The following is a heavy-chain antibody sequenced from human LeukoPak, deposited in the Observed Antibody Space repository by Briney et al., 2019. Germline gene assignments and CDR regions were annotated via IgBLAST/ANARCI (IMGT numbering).Heavy chain of an antibody. J-gene: IGHJ3*02. Sequence: ASVKVSCKASGYTFTSYAMNWVRQAPGQGLEWMGWINTNTGNPTYAQGFTGRFVFSLDTSVSTAYLQISSLKAEDTAVYYCASHRSDYGGNSDLRSAEDAFDIWGQGTMVTVSS. CDR2: INTNTGNP. V-gene: IGHV7-4-1*02. D-gene: IGHD4-23*01. CDR3: ASHRSDYGGNSDLRSAEDAFDI. CDR1: GYTFTSYA.